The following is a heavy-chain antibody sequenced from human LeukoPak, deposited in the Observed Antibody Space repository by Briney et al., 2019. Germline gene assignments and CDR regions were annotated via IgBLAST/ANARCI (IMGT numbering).Heavy chain of an antibody. D-gene: IGHD1-20*01. V-gene: IGHV3-9*01. CDR2: ISWNSGSI. J-gene: IGHJ4*02. CDR3: AKRGVNRNDMIDY. CDR1: GFTFDDYA. Sequence: PGRSLRLSCAASGFTFDDYAMHWVRHAPGKGLEWVSGISWNSGSIGYADSVKGRFTISRDNSKNTLYLQMNSLRAEDTAVYYCAKRGVNRNDMIDYWGQGTLVTVSS.